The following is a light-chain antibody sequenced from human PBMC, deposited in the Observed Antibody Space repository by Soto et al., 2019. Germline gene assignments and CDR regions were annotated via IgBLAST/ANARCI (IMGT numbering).Light chain of an antibody. J-gene: IGLJ1*01. CDR1: SSEVGGYNY. CDR3: SSYTSSSTLYV. V-gene: IGLV2-14*01. CDR2: DVS. Sequence: QSVLTQPASVSGSPGQSITISFPGTSSEVGGYNYVSWYQQHPGKAPKLMIYDVSNRPSGVSNRFSGSKSGNTASLTISGLQAEDEADYYCSSYTSSSTLYVFGTGTKVTVL.